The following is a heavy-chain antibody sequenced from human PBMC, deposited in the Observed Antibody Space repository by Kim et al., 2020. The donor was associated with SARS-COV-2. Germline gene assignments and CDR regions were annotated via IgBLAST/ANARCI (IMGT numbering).Heavy chain of an antibody. CDR3: ARLARSSSWYQFDY. J-gene: IGHJ4*02. D-gene: IGHD6-13*01. Sequence: NPSLKSRVTISVDTSKNQFSLKLSSVTAADTAVYYCARLARSSSWYQFDYWGQGTLVTVSS. V-gene: IGHV4-59*08.